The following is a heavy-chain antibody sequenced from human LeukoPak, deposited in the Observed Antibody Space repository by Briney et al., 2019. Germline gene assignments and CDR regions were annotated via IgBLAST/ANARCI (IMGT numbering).Heavy chain of an antibody. CDR3: ASSNVMVVAAGKGGNFDY. V-gene: IGHV1-69*01. CDR1: GGTFSSYA. CDR2: IIPIFGTA. Sequence: SVKVSCKASGGTFSSYAISWVRQAPGQGLEWMGGIIPIFGTANYAQKFQGRVTITADESTSTAYMELSSLRSEDTAVYYCASSNVMVVAAGKGGNFDYWGQGTLVTVSS. J-gene: IGHJ4*02. D-gene: IGHD2-15*01.